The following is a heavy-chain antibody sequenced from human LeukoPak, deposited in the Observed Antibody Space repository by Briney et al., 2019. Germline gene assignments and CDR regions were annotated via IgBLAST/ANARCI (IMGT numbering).Heavy chain of an antibody. D-gene: IGHD6-13*01. CDR1: GYTFTSYY. Sequence: ASVKVSCEASGYTFTSYYMHWVAQAPGQGREWMGIINPSGGSTSYAQKFQGRVTMTRDTSTSTVYMELSSLRSEDTAVYYCARGDWQQLVRRAHWFDPWGQGTLVTVSS. V-gene: IGHV1-46*01. CDR2: INPSGGST. CDR3: ARGDWQQLVRRAHWFDP. J-gene: IGHJ5*02.